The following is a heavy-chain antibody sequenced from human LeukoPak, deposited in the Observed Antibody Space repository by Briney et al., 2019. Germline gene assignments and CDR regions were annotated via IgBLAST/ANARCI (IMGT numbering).Heavy chain of an antibody. CDR3: ARGRTAMVRSYYYYYYMDV. CDR1: GYTFTSYD. Sequence: GASVKVSCKASGYTFTSYDINWVRQATGQGLEWMGWMNPNSGNTGYAQKFQGRATMTRNTSISTAYMELSSLRSEDTAVYYCARGRTAMVRSYYYYYYMDVWGKGTTVTVSS. D-gene: IGHD5-18*01. V-gene: IGHV1-8*01. CDR2: MNPNSGNT. J-gene: IGHJ6*03.